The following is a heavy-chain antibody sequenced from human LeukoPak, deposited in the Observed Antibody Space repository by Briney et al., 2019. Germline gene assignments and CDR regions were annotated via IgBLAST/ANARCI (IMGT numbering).Heavy chain of an antibody. CDR1: GFTFSSYG. J-gene: IGHJ4*02. CDR3: ARAKPKNMVRGLIMRRESRYYFDY. CDR2: ISSSSDYI. D-gene: IGHD3-10*01. Sequence: GGSLRLSCAASGFTFSSYGMSWVRQAPGKGLEWVSSISSSSDYIYYADSVKGRFTISRDNAKNSLYLQMNSLRAEDTAVYYCARAKPKNMVRGLIMRRESRYYFDYWGQGTLVTVSS. V-gene: IGHV3-21*04.